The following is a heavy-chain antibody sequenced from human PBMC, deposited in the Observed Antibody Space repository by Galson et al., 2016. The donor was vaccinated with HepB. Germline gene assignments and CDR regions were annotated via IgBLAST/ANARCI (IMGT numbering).Heavy chain of an antibody. Sequence: SLRLSCAASGFIFREFYMAWIRQAPGKGLEWVSQISSTGTTTHSADSVKGRFTISRDNTKNSLYLQMNSLRAEDTAVYYCARDHRRWNYDPDAFDMWGQGTMVTVSS. CDR2: ISSTGTTT. CDR1: GFIFREFY. V-gene: IGHV3-11*01. CDR3: ARDHRRWNYDPDAFDM. J-gene: IGHJ3*02. D-gene: IGHD1-7*01.